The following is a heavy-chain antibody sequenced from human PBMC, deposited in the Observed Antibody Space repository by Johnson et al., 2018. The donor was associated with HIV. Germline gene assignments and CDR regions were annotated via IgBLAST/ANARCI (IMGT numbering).Heavy chain of an antibody. CDR2: ISGSGGST. CDR3: AKDRFSGYAFSGAFDI. CDR1: GFTFDDYA. D-gene: IGHD5-12*01. Sequence: VQLVESGGGLVQPGRSLRLSCAASGFTFDDYAMHWVRQAPGKGLEWVSAISGSGGSTYYADSVQGRFTISRDNSKNTLYLQMNSLRAEDTAVYYCAKDRFSGYAFSGAFDIWGQGTMVTVSS. J-gene: IGHJ3*02. V-gene: IGHV3-23*04.